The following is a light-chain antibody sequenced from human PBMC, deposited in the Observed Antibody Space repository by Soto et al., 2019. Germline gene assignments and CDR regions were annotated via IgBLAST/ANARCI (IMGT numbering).Light chain of an antibody. CDR1: RTVHRNY. V-gene: IGKV3-20*01. CDR2: AAS. CDR3: LQYGDSRT. J-gene: IGKJ1*01. Sequence: EIVLTQSPGALSLSPVEAVSIPLIASRTVHRNYLAWYQQKPGQPPKLLIYAASRRATGIPDRFSGSGSETDFSLTISRLEPEDFALYYCLQYGDSRTFGQGTKVDIK.